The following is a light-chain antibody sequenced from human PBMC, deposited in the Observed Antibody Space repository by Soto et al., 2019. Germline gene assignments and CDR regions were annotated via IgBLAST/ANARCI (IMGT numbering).Light chain of an antibody. CDR2: GAS. J-gene: IGKJ1*01. V-gene: IGKV1-5*01. CDR3: QHYRRNTWS. CDR1: QSVGTW. Sequence: EIQMTQSPSALSTSVGARITSTCRASQSVGTWVAWYQQKPGKAPKLLIYGASNLESGVPSRFSGSGSGTEFTLTITTLQPDDFATYFCQHYRRNTWSFGPGTKVDIK.